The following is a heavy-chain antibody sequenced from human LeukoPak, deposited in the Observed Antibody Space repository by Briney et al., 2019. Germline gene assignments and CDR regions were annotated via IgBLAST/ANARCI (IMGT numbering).Heavy chain of an antibody. Sequence: GGSLKLSCAASGFTFSGSSMHWVRQASGKGLERVGRIRSEPNSYATAYAASVNGGFTISRDDSKNTAYLQMNSLKTKDTAVYYCTSATSNYSSSWYYYHGMDVWGQGTTVTVSS. V-gene: IGHV3-73*01. D-gene: IGHD6-13*01. J-gene: IGHJ6*02. CDR3: TSATSNYSSSWYYYHGMDV. CDR2: IRSEPNSYAT. CDR1: GFTFSGSS.